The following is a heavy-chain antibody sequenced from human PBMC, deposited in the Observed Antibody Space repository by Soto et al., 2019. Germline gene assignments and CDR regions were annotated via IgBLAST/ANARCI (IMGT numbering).Heavy chain of an antibody. Sequence: QMQLVQSGAEVKKPGSSVRVSCKAFGGTFRSHSITWVRQAPGQGLEWMGEIIPMFGTSNYAQKFQGRVTITADTSRTTAYMEVTNVTSDDSAVYFCARVAVAVADRVRHFYYEMDVWGQGTTVTVSS. J-gene: IGHJ6*02. CDR2: IIPMFGTS. D-gene: IGHD6-19*01. CDR3: ARVAVAVADRVRHFYYEMDV. V-gene: IGHV1-69*06. CDR1: GGTFRSHS.